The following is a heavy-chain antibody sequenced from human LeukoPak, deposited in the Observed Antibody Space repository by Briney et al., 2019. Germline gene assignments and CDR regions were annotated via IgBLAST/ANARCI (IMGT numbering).Heavy chain of an antibody. CDR2: INHSGST. CDR3: ARVAYYYGSGSYYKVGPGYGMDA. J-gene: IGHJ6*02. D-gene: IGHD3-10*01. CDR1: GGSFSGYY. Sequence: SETLSLTCAVYGGSFSGYYWSWIRQPPGKGLEWIGEINHSGSTNYNPSLKSRVTISVDTSKNQFSLKLSSVTAADTAVYYCARVAYYYGSGSYYKVGPGYGMDAWGQGTTVTVSS. V-gene: IGHV4-34*01.